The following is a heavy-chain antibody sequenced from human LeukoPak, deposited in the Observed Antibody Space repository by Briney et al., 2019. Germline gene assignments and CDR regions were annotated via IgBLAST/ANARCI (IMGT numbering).Heavy chain of an antibody. Sequence: SVKVSFKASGGTFSSYGISWVRQAPGQGLEWTGRIIPIFGTANYAQKFQGRVTVTTDESTSTAYMELSSLRSEDTAVYYCARGPRITMIVVPRTEYFQHWGQGTLVTVSS. J-gene: IGHJ1*01. CDR1: GGTFSSYG. CDR3: ARGPRITMIVVPRTEYFQH. V-gene: IGHV1-69*05. CDR2: IIPIFGTA. D-gene: IGHD3-22*01.